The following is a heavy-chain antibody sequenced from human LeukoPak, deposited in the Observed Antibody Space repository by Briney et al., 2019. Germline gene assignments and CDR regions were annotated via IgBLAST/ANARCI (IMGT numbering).Heavy chain of an antibody. V-gene: IGHV4-59*08. CDR3: ARRSTGGGNTIDY. J-gene: IGHJ4*02. CDR1: GGSISSYY. Sequence: SETLSLTCTVSGGSISSYYWSWIRQPPGKGLEWIGYIYYSGSTNYNPSLKSRVTISVDTSKNQFSLKLSSVTAADTAVYYCARRSTGGGNTIDYWGQGTLVTVSS. CDR2: IYYSGST. D-gene: IGHD2-15*01.